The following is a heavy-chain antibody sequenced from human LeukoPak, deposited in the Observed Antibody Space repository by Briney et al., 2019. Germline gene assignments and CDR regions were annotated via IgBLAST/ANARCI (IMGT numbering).Heavy chain of an antibody. Sequence: PSETLSLTCTVSGGSISSYYWSWIRQPPGKGLEWIGEINHSGSTNYNPSLKSRVTISVDTSKNQFSLKLSSVTAADTAVYYCARHGLSRDGYQDYWGQGTLVTVSS. D-gene: IGHD5-24*01. CDR1: GGSISSYY. J-gene: IGHJ4*02. CDR2: INHSGST. CDR3: ARHGLSRDGYQDY. V-gene: IGHV4-34*01.